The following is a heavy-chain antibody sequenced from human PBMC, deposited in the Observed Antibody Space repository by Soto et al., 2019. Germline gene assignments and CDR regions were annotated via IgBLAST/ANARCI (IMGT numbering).Heavy chain of an antibody. V-gene: IGHV4-59*01. CDR1: GDSISSYY. CDR3: ALRSMAVVPEY. D-gene: IGHD3-22*01. Sequence: QVKLQESGPGLVKPSETLSLTCAVSGDSISSYYCMWIRQPPGKGLESICYLYYGRSANYNPSLKSRVSLSVDTSTNQCSLTLSSMTAADTAVYYCALRSMAVVPEYWGQGTLVIVSS. J-gene: IGHJ4*02. CDR2: LYYGRSA.